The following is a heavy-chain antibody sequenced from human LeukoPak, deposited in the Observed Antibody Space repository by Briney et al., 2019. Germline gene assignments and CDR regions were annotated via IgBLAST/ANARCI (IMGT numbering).Heavy chain of an antibody. V-gene: IGHV1-69*04. D-gene: IGHD6-6*01. J-gene: IGHJ4*02. CDR2: IIPIFGMA. CDR1: GGTFSSYA. Sequence: SVKVSCKASGGTFSSYAISWVRQAPGQGLEWMGRIIPIFGMANYAQKFQGRVTITADKSTSTAYMELSSLRSEDTAVYYCAREYSSSSFDYWGQGTLVTVSS. CDR3: AREYSSSSFDY.